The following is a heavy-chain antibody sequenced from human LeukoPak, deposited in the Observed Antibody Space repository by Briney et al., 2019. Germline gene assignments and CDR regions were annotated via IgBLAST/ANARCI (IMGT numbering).Heavy chain of an antibody. Sequence: SETLSLTCTVSGGSISSYYWSWIRQPPGKGLEWIGYIYYSGSTKYNPSLKSRVTISVDASKTQFSLKLNSVTAADTAVYYCARGSRELYYFDYWGQGTLVTVSS. D-gene: IGHD1-7*01. CDR3: ARGSRELYYFDY. V-gene: IGHV4-59*01. CDR2: IYYSGST. J-gene: IGHJ4*02. CDR1: GGSISSYY.